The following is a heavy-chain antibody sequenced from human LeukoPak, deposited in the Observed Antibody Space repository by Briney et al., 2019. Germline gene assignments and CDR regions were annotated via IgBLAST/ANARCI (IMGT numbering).Heavy chain of an antibody. J-gene: IGHJ3*02. D-gene: IGHD1-26*01. CDR2: VNPSGGTT. Sequence: GASVKVSCKASGYTFTNHYIHWVRQAPGQGLQWVATVNPSGGTTSYAEKFQGRVTVTRDTATSKVYMELSSLRSDDTAVYYCARGRPRVGATRENAFDIWGQGTMVTVSS. CDR1: GYTFTNHY. V-gene: IGHV1-46*01. CDR3: ARGRPRVGATRENAFDI.